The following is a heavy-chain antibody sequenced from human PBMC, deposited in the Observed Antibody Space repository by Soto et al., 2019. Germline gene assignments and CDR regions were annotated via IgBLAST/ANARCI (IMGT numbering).Heavy chain of an antibody. Sequence: PSETLSLTCTVSGGSISSYYWSWIRQPPGKGLEWIGYIYYSGSTNYNPSLKSRVTISVDTSKNQFSLKLSSVTAADTAVYYCARESLDASSYNWFDPWGQGTLVTVSS. V-gene: IGHV4-59*12. CDR2: IYYSGST. CDR3: ARESLDASSYNWFDP. J-gene: IGHJ5*02. D-gene: IGHD3-16*01. CDR1: GGSISSYY.